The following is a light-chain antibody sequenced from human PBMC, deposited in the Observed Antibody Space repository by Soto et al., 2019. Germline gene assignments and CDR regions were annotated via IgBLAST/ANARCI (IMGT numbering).Light chain of an antibody. J-gene: IGKJ4*01. CDR1: QSVSSN. V-gene: IGKV3-15*01. CDR3: QQYGGSLT. Sequence: EIVMTQSPATLSVVPVERATLSCRASQSVSSNLAWYQHKPGQAPRLLTYGASTRATGIPARFSGSGSGTDFTLTISTLEPEDFAVYYCQQYGGSLTFGGGTKVDIK. CDR2: GAS.